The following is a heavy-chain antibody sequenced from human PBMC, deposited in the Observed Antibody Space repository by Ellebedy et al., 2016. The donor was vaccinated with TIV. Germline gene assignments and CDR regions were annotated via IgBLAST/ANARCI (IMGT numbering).Heavy chain of an antibody. V-gene: IGHV3-33*01. CDR1: GFTFSSNG. CDR3: TRDGTYYDILTGYYVSYYFDY. CDR2: IWYDGSNK. J-gene: IGHJ4*02. Sequence: GESLKISCAASGFTFSSNGMHWVRQAPGKGLEWVAVIWYDGSNKYYADSVKGRFTISRDNSKNTLYLQMNSLRAEDTAVYYCTRDGTYYDILTGYYVSYYFDYWGQGTLVTVSS. D-gene: IGHD3-9*01.